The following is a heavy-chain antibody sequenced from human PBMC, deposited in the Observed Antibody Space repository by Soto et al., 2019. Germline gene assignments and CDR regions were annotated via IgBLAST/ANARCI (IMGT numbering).Heavy chain of an antibody. Sequence: DVQLVESGGGVVRPGGSLGFSCVGSGFIFEDYGMNWVRQSPGKGLEGLSFINWSSESTVYGDSVWGRFTISRDNAKNSLYLQMHSLRAEATDLYYCARNPRSGGYAFDYWCQRSLITVSS. CDR2: INWSSEST. D-gene: IGHD5-18*01. J-gene: IGHJ4*02. CDR3: ARNPRSGGYAFDY. CDR1: GFIFEDYG. V-gene: IGHV3-20*04.